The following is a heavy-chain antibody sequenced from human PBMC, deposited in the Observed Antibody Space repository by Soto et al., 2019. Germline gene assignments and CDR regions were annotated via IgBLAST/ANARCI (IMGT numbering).Heavy chain of an antibody. CDR2: IYYSGST. Sequence: SETLSLTCTVSGGSISSYYWSWILQPPWKGLEWIGYIYYSGSTNYNPSLKSRVTISVDTSKNQFSLKLSSVTAADTAVYYCARATYYYDSSGYPRGPYYYYGMDVWGQGTTVTVSS. V-gene: IGHV4-59*01. J-gene: IGHJ6*02. CDR1: GGSISSYY. CDR3: ARATYYYDSSGYPRGPYYYYGMDV. D-gene: IGHD3-22*01.